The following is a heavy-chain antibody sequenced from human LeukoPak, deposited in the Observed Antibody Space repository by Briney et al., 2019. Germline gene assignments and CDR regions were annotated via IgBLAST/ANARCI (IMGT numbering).Heavy chain of an antibody. CDR1: GGSISSSSYY. D-gene: IGHD3-10*01. CDR2: IYYSGST. J-gene: IGHJ5*02. CDR3: ARASLWFGELYWFDP. Sequence: KASETLSLTCTVSGGSISSSSYYWGWIRQPPGKGLEWIGSIYYSGSTYYNPSLKSRVTISVDTSKNQFSLKLSSVTAADTAVYYCARASLWFGELYWFDPWGQGTLVTVSS. V-gene: IGHV4-39*07.